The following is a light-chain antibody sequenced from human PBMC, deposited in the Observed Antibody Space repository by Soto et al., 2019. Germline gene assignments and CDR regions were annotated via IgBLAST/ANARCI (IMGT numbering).Light chain of an antibody. CDR2: FGS. V-gene: IGKV2-28*01. CDR1: QSLLYNNTYNY. J-gene: IGKJ5*01. Sequence: EIVMTQSPLTLPVTPGEPASISCRSSQSLLYNNTYNYLAWYVQKPGQSPQLLIYFGSNRAPGVPDRFSGSGSGTDFTLKINRVEAEDVGTYYCMQALQSLTFGQGTRLE. CDR3: MQALQSLT.